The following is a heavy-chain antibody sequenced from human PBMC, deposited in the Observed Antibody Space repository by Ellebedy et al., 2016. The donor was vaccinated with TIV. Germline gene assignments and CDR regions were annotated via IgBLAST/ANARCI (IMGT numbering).Heavy chain of an antibody. CDR1: GFSFSSYW. J-gene: IGHJ4*02. Sequence: PGGSLRLSCVGSGFSFSSYWMSWVRQAPGQGLEWVASIKQEGYDQYYVDSVEGRFTISRDNAKSSLYLQMTSLRAEDTAVYYCARDQGWTGGATTRFDYWGQGTLVTVSS. V-gene: IGHV3-7*01. CDR2: IKQEGYDQ. D-gene: IGHD1-1*01. CDR3: ARDQGWTGGATTRFDY.